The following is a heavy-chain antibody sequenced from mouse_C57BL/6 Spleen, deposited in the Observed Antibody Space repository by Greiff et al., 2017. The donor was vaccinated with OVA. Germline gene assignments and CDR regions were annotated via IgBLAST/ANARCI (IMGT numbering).Heavy chain of an antibody. D-gene: IGHD1-1*01. CDR3: ARDGGSSAWYFDV. J-gene: IGHJ1*03. CDR2: IDPSDSYT. Sequence: QVQLQHPGAELVMPGASVKLSCKASGYTFTSYWMHWVKQRPGQCLEWIGEIDPSDSYTNYNQKFKGKSTWTVDKSSSTAYMQLSSLTSEDSAVYYCARDGGSSAWYFDVWGTGTTVTVSS. V-gene: IGHV1-69*01. CDR1: GYTFTSYW.